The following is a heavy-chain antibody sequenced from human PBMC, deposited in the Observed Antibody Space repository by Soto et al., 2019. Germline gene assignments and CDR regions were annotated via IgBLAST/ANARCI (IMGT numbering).Heavy chain of an antibody. CDR2: ISGSGGST. CDR1: GFSFGTYA. V-gene: IGHV3-23*01. D-gene: IGHD1-26*01. Sequence: GGSLRLSCVASGFSFGTYAMTWVRQVPGKGLEWVSSISGSGGSTYYADSVKGRFTISRDNSKNTLYLQMNSLRAEDTAVYYCAKDPEWELPKYYFDYWGQGTLVTVSS. J-gene: IGHJ4*02. CDR3: AKDPEWELPKYYFDY.